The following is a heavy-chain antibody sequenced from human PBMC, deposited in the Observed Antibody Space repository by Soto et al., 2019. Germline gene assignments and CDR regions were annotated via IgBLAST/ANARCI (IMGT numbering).Heavy chain of an antibody. D-gene: IGHD2-15*01. CDR2: ISGSGGST. CDR1: GFTFSSYA. V-gene: IGHV3-23*01. Sequence: GGSLRLSCAASGFTFSSYAMSWVRQAPGKGLEWVSAISGSGGSTYYADSVKGRFTISRDNSKNTLYLQMNSLRAEDTAVYYCAKEYLVVVAATPEGNWFDPWGQGTLVTVSS. J-gene: IGHJ5*02. CDR3: AKEYLVVVAATPEGNWFDP.